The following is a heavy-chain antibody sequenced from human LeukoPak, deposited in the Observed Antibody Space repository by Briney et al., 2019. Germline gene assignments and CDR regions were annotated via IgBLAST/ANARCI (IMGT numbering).Heavy chain of an antibody. J-gene: IGHJ6*03. Sequence: SETLSLTCAVYGGSFSGYYWSWIRQPPGKGLEWIGEINHSGNTNSNPSLKSRVTMSVDTSKNQFSLKLSSLTAADAAMYYCARREPHGDYGGKIRYYYYMDVWGKGTTITISS. CDR2: INHSGNT. D-gene: IGHD4-23*01. CDR3: ARREPHGDYGGKIRYYYYMDV. V-gene: IGHV4-34*01. CDR1: GGSFSGYY.